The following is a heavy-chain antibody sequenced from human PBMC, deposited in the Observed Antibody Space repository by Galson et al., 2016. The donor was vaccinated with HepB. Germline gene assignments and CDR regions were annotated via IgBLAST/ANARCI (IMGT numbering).Heavy chain of an antibody. CDR1: GFSLSTSGVG. Sequence: PALVKPTQTLTLTCTFSGFSLSTSGVGVGWIRQPPGKALEWLALIYWDDDKRYSPSLKSRLTITKDTSKNQVVLTMTNMDPVDTATYYCAHGKCSSTSCYGYWFDPWGQGTLVTVSS. D-gene: IGHD2-2*01. J-gene: IGHJ5*02. CDR3: AHGKCSSTSCYGYWFDP. V-gene: IGHV2-5*02. CDR2: IYWDDDK.